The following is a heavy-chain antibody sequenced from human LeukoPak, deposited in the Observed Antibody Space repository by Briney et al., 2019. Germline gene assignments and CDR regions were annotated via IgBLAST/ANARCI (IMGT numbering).Heavy chain of an antibody. Sequence: GGSLILSCAASGFTFSSYAMSWVRQAPGKGLEWVSAISGSGGSTYYADSVKGRFTISRDNSKNTLYLQMNSLRAEDTALYYCAKDSGTSYYYYYYYMDVWGKGTTVTVSS. CDR3: AKDSGTSYYYYYYYMDV. D-gene: IGHD6-13*01. CDR1: GFTFSSYA. J-gene: IGHJ6*03. V-gene: IGHV3-23*01. CDR2: ISGSGGST.